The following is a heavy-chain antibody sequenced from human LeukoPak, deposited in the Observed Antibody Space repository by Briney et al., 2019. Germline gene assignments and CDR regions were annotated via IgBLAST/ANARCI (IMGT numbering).Heavy chain of an antibody. D-gene: IGHD3-3*01. CDR3: ARVAILEWLLY. CDR1: GGSISRSSYY. J-gene: IGHJ4*02. Sequence: SETLSLTCTVSGGSISRSSYYWGWIRQPPGKGLEWIGSIYYSGSTYYNPSLKSRVTISVDTSKNQFSLKMSSVTAADTAVYYCARVAILEWLLYWGQGTLVTVSS. CDR2: IYYSGST. V-gene: IGHV4-39*07.